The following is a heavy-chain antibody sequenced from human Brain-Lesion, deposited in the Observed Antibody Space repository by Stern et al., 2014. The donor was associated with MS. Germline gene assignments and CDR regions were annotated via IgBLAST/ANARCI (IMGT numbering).Heavy chain of an antibody. D-gene: IGHD3-3*02. CDR3: ARNPALWYFDL. J-gene: IGHJ2*01. Sequence: QVQLVESGPGLVKPLQTLSLTCTVSGGPVSSGGYFWNRIRQHPGKGLEWIGHVYYSGSIAYNPSLKSRVTISVDTSKNQFSLRLRSVTAADTAVYYCARNPALWYFDLWGRGTLAAVSS. CDR1: GGPVSSGGYF. CDR2: VYYSGSI. V-gene: IGHV4-31*03.